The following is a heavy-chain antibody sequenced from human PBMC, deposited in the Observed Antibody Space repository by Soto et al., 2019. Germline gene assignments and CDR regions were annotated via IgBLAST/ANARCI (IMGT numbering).Heavy chain of an antibody. Sequence: PSETLSLTCTVSGGSVSSGSYYWSWIRQPPGKGLEWIGYIYYSGSTNYNPSLKSRVTISVDTSKNQFSLKLSSVTAADTAVYYCAREARCSSTSCYDYWGQGTLVTVS. CDR1: GGSVSSGSYY. CDR2: IYYSGST. J-gene: IGHJ4*02. D-gene: IGHD2-2*01. CDR3: AREARCSSTSCYDY. V-gene: IGHV4-61*01.